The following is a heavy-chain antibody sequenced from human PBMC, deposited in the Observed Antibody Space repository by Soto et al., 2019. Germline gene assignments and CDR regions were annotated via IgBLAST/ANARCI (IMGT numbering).Heavy chain of an antibody. D-gene: IGHD2-15*01. Sequence: QLQLQESGPGLVKPSETLSLTCTVSGISVSTSDYYWGWVRQPPGKGLDWIGNIYYSGSTFYNPSLRSRVTLSVDTSKKQCSLRVNSVTAADTAVYFCAGFVVPASRNSDFDYWGQGTLVTVSS. V-gene: IGHV4-39*01. J-gene: IGHJ4*02. CDR2: IYYSGST. CDR1: GISVSTSDYY. CDR3: AGFVVPASRNSDFDY.